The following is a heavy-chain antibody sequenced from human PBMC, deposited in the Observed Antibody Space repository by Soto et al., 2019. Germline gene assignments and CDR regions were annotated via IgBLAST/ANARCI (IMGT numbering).Heavy chain of an antibody. J-gene: IGHJ5*02. Sequence: QLPLQESGPGLVKPSETLSLTCTVSGGSISSSSYYWGWIRQPPGKGLEWIGTIYYSGSTYYNPSLKSRVTISVYTSTNPFYRNLSAVTAADTAVYYCARTYNWNPGDLLNWFDPWGQGTVVTVSS. D-gene: IGHD1-20*01. CDR3: ARTYNWNPGDLLNWFDP. CDR1: GGSISSSSYY. V-gene: IGHV4-39*01. CDR2: IYYSGST.